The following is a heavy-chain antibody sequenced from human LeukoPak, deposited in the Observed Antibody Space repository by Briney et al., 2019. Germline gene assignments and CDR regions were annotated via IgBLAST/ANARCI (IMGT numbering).Heavy chain of an antibody. CDR1: GGSISSYY. Sequence: PSETLSLTCTVSGGSISSYYWSWIRQPPGKGLEWIGYIYYSGSTNYNPSLKSRVTISVDTSKNQFSLKLSSVTAADTAVYYCARQGGGDYGDYYGMDVWGQGTTVTVSS. D-gene: IGHD4-17*01. CDR3: ARQGGGDYGDYYGMDV. V-gene: IGHV4-59*08. CDR2: IYYSGST. J-gene: IGHJ6*02.